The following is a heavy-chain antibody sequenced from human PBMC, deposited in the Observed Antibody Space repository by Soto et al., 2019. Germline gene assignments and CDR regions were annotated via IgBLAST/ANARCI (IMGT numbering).Heavy chain of an antibody. V-gene: IGHV4-31*03. Sequence: QVQLQESGPGLVKPSQTVSLTCTVYGGSISSVGYSWSWIREHPEKALEWIGYIYYSGSTYYNPSLNSRVTISVDTSKNQFSLKLSSVTAADTDVYYCARDYYGSGIGGHWFDPWGQGTLVTVSS. D-gene: IGHD3-10*01. CDR2: IYYSGST. J-gene: IGHJ5*02. CDR1: GGSISSVGYS. CDR3: ARDYYGSGIGGHWFDP.